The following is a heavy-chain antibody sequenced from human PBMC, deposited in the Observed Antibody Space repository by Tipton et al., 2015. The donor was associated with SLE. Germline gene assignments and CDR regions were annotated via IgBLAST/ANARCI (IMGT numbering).Heavy chain of an antibody. Sequence: TLSLTCTVSGDSIGSGGHDWSWIRQPAGKGLEWIGRIYASGSTNYNLSLKSRVTISVDTSKSQFYLRLSSVTAADTAVYYCARVRDFFDTSAAYSGWFDPWGQGTLVTVSS. D-gene: IGHD3-22*01. V-gene: IGHV4-61*02. CDR2: IYASGST. J-gene: IGHJ5*02. CDR3: ARVRDFFDTSAAYSGWFDP. CDR1: GDSIGSGGHD.